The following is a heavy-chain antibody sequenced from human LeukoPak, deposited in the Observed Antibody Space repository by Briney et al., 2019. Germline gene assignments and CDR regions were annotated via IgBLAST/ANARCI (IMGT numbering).Heavy chain of an antibody. D-gene: IGHD3-10*01. CDR1: GGSISSYY. J-gene: IGHJ5*02. V-gene: IGHV4-4*07. Sequence: SETLSLTCTVSGGSISSYYWSWIRQPAGKGLEWIGRIFTSGSTNYNPSLKSRVTMSVDTSKNQFSLKLSSVTAADTAVYYCARDREVRGVIGWFDPWGQGTLVTVSS. CDR3: ARDREVRGVIGWFDP. CDR2: IFTSGST.